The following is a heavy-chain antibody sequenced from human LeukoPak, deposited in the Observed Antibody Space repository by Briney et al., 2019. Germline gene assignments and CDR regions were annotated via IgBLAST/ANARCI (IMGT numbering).Heavy chain of an antibody. V-gene: IGHV3-11*06. J-gene: IGHJ4*02. CDR3: ARTGQDSSSWSHFEY. Sequence: GGSLRLSCAASGFTFSDYYMSWIRQAPGKGLEWVSYISGGSSYTNYADSVKGRFTVSRDNAKNSLYLQMNSLSAEDTAVYYCARTGQDSSSWSHFEYWGQGTLVTVSS. CDR2: ISGGSSYT. CDR1: GFTFSDYY. D-gene: IGHD6-13*01.